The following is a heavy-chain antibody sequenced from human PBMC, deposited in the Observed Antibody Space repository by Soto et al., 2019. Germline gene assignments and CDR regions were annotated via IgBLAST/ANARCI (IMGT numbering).Heavy chain of an antibody. D-gene: IGHD3-3*01. CDR1: GGSISSYY. Sequence: PSETLSLTCTVSGGSISSYYCSWIRQPPGKGLEWIGYIYYSGSTNYNPSLKSRVTISVDTSKNQFSLKLSSVTAADTAVYYCARTYDFWSGYYMDVWGKGTTVTVSS. CDR2: IYYSGST. V-gene: IGHV4-59*08. J-gene: IGHJ6*03. CDR3: ARTYDFWSGYYMDV.